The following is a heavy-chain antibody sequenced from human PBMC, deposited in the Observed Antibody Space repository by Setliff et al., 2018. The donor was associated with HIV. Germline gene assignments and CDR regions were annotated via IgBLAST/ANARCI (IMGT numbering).Heavy chain of an antibody. Sequence: PSETLSLTCAVSGYSIRSGYYWGWIRQPPGKGLEWIGSIYHSGSTYYNPSLKSRVSISVDTSKNQFSLKLSSVTAADTAVYYCARQSDFRERFKWFDPWGQGTLVTVSS. V-gene: IGHV4-38-2*01. J-gene: IGHJ5*02. CDR2: IYHSGST. CDR3: ARQSDFRERFKWFDP. D-gene: IGHD2-21*01. CDR1: GYSIRSGYY.